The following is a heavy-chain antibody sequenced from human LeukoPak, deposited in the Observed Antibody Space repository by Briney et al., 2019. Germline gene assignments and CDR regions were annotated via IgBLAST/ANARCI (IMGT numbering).Heavy chain of an antibody. Sequence: SETLSLTCTVSGGPIYSYYWSWIRQTAGKGLEWIGRLYPGVSTDYNPSLKSRVTMSVDTSKNQFTLKLSAVTAADTAVYYCARLKFYDSTGYSPGHYMDVWGKGTTVTVSS. J-gene: IGHJ6*03. CDR2: LYPGVST. D-gene: IGHD3-22*01. V-gene: IGHV4-4*07. CDR3: ARLKFYDSTGYSPGHYMDV. CDR1: GGPIYSYY.